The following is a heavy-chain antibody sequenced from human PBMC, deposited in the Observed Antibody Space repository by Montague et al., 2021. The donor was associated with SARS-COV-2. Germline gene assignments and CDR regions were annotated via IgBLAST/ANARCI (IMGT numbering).Heavy chain of an antibody. V-gene: IGHV3-23*03. CDR3: TKGGRNFYELDGFDS. Sequence: SLRLSCAASGFTFNNYAMTWVRQAPGKGLEWVSITYSDGSSTYYADSVKGRFTISRDNSKNTLYLQMNSLRAEDTAVYSCTKGGRNFYELDGFDSWGQGTPVTVSS. CDR2: TYSDGSST. J-gene: IGHJ4*02. CDR1: GFTFNNYA. D-gene: IGHD3-3*01.